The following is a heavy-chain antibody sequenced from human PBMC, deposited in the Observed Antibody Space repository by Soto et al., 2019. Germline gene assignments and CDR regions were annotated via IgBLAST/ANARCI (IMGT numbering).Heavy chain of an antibody. CDR1: GFTFSSYA. J-gene: IGHJ5*02. CDR3: AKDAISMVRGVNNWFDP. V-gene: IGHV3-23*01. D-gene: IGHD3-10*01. CDR2: ISGGGGVST. Sequence: EVQLLESGGGLVQPGGSLTLSCAASGFTFSSYAMTWVRQAPGKGLEWVSGISGGGGVSTYYADSVKGRFTISIDNSMNTLYLQMNRLRAEDTAVYYCAKDAISMVRGVNNWFDPWGQGTLVTVSS.